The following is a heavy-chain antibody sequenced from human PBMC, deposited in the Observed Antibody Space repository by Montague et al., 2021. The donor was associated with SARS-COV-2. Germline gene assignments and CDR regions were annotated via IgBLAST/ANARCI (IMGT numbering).Heavy chain of an antibody. V-gene: IGHV4-39*01. Sequence: SETLSLTCTVSGGSIGGTNYYWDWIRQSPGKGLEWIGNIFQSGGISYNPSLKSRVTISVDTSSNQFSLRLGSVTAADTAVYFCARRPPHFPSGNYLVPGGFDIWGPGTMVTVSS. J-gene: IGHJ3*02. CDR3: ARRPPHFPSGNYLVPGGFDI. D-gene: IGHD3-10*01. CDR2: IFQSGGI. CDR1: GGSIGGTNYY.